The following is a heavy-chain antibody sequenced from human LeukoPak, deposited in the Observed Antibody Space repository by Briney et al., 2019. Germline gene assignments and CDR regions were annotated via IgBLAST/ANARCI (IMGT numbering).Heavy chain of an antibody. CDR2: IIPIFGTA. J-gene: IGHJ3*02. D-gene: IGHD6-6*01. CDR1: GGTFSSYA. V-gene: IGHV1-69*01. CDR3: ARDRAARPSLGDAFDI. Sequence: SVKVSCKASGGTFSSYAISWVRQAPGQGLEWMGGIIPIFGTANYAQKFQGRVTITADESTSTAYMELSSLRSEDTVVYYCARDRAARPSLGDAFDIWGQGTMVTVSS.